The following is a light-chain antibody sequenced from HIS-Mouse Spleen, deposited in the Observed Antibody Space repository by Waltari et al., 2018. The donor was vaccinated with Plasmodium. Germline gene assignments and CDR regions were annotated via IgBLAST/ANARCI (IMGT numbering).Light chain of an antibody. J-gene: IGLJ2*01. V-gene: IGLV2-23*01. CDR3: CSYAGSSTVV. CDR2: EGS. Sequence: QSALTQPASVSGSPGQSITNSCTGTSSDVGSYNLASWYQQHPGKAPKLMIYEGSKRPSGVSNRFSGSKSGNTASLTISGLQAEDEADYYCCSYAGSSTVVFGGGTKLTVL. CDR1: SSDVGSYNL.